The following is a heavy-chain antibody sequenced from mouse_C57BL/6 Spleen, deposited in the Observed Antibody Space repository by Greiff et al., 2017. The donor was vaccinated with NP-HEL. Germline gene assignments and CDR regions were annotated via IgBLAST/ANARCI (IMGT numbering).Heavy chain of an antibody. CDR2: IDPETGGT. J-gene: IGHJ3*01. V-gene: IGHV1-15*01. CDR1: GYTFTDYE. CDR3: TRGIYYYGSIPFAY. Sequence: VQLQQSGAELVRPGASVTLSCKASGYTFTDYEMHWVKQTPVHGLEWIGAIDPETGGTAYNQKFKGKAILTADKSSSTAYMELRSLTSEDSAVYYCTRGIYYYGSIPFAYWGQGTLVTVSA. D-gene: IGHD1-1*01.